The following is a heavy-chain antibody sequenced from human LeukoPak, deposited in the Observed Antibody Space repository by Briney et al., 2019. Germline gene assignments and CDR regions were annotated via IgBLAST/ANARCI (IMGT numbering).Heavy chain of an antibody. Sequence: PGGSLRLSCATSGFIFSNAWMSWVRQAPGKGLEWVGRIKSKTDGGTTDYAAPVKGRFTISRDDSKNTLYLQMNSLKTEDTAVYYCTTRSRGYSYGYGVDYWGQGTLVTVSS. D-gene: IGHD5-18*01. CDR2: IKSKTDGGTT. CDR1: GFIFSNAW. CDR3: TTRSRGYSYGYGVDY. J-gene: IGHJ4*02. V-gene: IGHV3-15*01.